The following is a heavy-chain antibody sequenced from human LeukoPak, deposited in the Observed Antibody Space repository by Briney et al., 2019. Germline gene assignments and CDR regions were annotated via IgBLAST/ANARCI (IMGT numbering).Heavy chain of an antibody. CDR2: INPSGGST. CDR1: GYTFTSYY. CDR3: ARVAIVATIGRTLTFDY. J-gene: IGHJ4*02. V-gene: IGHV1-46*01. D-gene: IGHD5-12*01. Sequence: ASVKVSCKASGYTFTSYYMHWVRQAPGQGLEWMGIINPSGGSTSYAQKFQGRVTMTRDMSTSTVYMELSSLRSEDTAVYYCARVAIVATIGRTLTFDYWGQGTLDTVSS.